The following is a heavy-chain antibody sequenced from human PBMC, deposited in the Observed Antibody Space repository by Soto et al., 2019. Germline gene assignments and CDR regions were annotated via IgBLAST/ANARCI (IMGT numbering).Heavy chain of an antibody. D-gene: IGHD4-17*01. CDR2: ISAYNGNT. Sequence: QVQLVQSGAEVKKPGASVKVSCKASGYTFTSYGISWVRQAPEQGLEWMGWISAYNGNTNYAQKLQGRVTMTTDTHTSTAYMELRSLRSDDTAVYYCARDLPQMTTVTRIDYWGQGTLVTVSS. V-gene: IGHV1-18*01. CDR1: GYTFTSYG. CDR3: ARDLPQMTTVTRIDY. J-gene: IGHJ4*02.